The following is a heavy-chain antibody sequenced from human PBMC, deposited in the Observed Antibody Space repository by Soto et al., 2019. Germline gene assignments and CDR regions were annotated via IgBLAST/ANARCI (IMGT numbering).Heavy chain of an antibody. CDR3: ASNQQPYTIFGVVITYYFDY. CDR2: IIPIFGTA. Sequence: SVKVSCKASGGTFSMYAISGVGQARLQGRDWMGGIIPIFGTANYAQKFQGRVTITADESTSTAYMELSSLRSEDTAVYYCASNQQPYTIFGVVITYYFDYWGQGTLVTVSS. CDR1: GGTFSMYA. J-gene: IGHJ4*02. D-gene: IGHD3-3*01. V-gene: IGHV1-69*13.